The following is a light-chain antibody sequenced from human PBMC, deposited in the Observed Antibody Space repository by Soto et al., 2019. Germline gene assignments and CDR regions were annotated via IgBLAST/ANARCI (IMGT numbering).Light chain of an antibody. CDR2: DDR. J-gene: IGLJ2*01. Sequence: QPVLTQPPSVSGAPGQRVTISCTGGSSNIGAGYDVHWYQQPPGTAPKLLIYDDRNRPSGVPDRFSGSKSGTSASLAITGLQAEDEADYYCQSYDSSLSAEVFGGGTKLTVL. CDR3: QSYDSSLSAEV. V-gene: IGLV1-40*01. CDR1: SSNIGAGYD.